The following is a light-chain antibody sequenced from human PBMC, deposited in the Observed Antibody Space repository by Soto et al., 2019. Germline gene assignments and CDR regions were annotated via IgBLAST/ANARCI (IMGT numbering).Light chain of an antibody. CDR2: EAS. Sequence: DVQLTQSPSTVSAFVGDRVPITCRAIATVEGWLAWYQKKPGKAPNLLISEASTLQSGVSSRFSGSGSQTDFALTVSSLQPADSATYYGEQYSSYPYTFGQGTRLEIK. CDR3: EQYSSYPYT. V-gene: IGKV1-5*03. J-gene: IGKJ2*01. CDR1: ATVEGW.